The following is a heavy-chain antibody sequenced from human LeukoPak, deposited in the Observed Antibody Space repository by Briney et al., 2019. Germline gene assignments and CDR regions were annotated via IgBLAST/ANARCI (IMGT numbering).Heavy chain of an antibody. J-gene: IGHJ4*02. D-gene: IGHD3-22*01. CDR1: GFTFSSYA. V-gene: IGHV3-23*01. CDR2: ISGSGGST. Sequence: GGSLRLSCAASGFTFSSYAMSWVRQAPGKGLEWVSAISGSGGSTYYADSVKGRFTISRDNSKNTLYLQMNSLRAEDTAVYYCAKDAWPYYDSSGYYDYWGQGTLVAVSS. CDR3: AKDAWPYYDSSGYYDY.